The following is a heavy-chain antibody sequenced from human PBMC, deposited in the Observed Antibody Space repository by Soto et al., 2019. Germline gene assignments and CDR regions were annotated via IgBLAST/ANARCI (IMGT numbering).Heavy chain of an antibody. CDR3: ARDPWFDP. CDR2: IVVGSDNT. V-gene: IGHV1-58*01. J-gene: IGHJ5*02. Sequence: ASVKVSCKTSGFTFTSSAVEWVRQARGQRLEWIGWIVVGSDNTNYAQKFQDRVTITRDLSTHTIYMDLRSLRSDDTAVYYCARDPWFDPWGQGTLVTVSS. CDR1: GFTFTSSA.